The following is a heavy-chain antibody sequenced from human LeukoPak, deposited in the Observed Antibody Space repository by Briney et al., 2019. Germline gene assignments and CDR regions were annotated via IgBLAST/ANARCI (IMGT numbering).Heavy chain of an antibody. CDR3: ARELGYCSGNNCYGGTFDY. D-gene: IGHD2-2*01. V-gene: IGHV4-34*01. CDR2: ISHSGST. J-gene: IGHJ4*02. Sequence: SETLSLTCAVYGXSISDYYWSWIRQPPGKGLEWIGEISHSGSTDYNPSLKSRVTISVDTSKNQLSLKLNSVTAADTAVYYCARELGYCSGNNCYGGTFDYWGQGTLVTVSS. CDR1: GXSISDYY.